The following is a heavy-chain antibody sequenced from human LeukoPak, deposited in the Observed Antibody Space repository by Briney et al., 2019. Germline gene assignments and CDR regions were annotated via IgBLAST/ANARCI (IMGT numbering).Heavy chain of an antibody. CDR3: AKTHDRYFDY. CDR2: IDGSGGTT. Sequence: GGSLRLSCAASGFTFTRNAMAWVRQAPGKGLEWVSAIDGSGGTTFYADSVKGRVTISRVQSTNTVYLQMNSLRADDTAVYYCAKTHDRYFDYWGQGTLVTVSS. J-gene: IGHJ4*02. D-gene: IGHD3-22*01. CDR1: GFTFTRNA. V-gene: IGHV3-23*01.